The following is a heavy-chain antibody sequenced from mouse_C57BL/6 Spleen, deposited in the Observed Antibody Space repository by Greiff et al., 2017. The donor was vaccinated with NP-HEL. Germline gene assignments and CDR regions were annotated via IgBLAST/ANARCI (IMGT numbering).Heavy chain of an antibody. CDR3: TRGDYGNWFAY. D-gene: IGHD2-1*01. CDR2: IDPSDSAT. Sequence: QVQLQQPGAELVRPGSSVKLSCKASGYTFTSYWMHWVKQRPIQGLEWIGNIDPSDSATHYNQKFKDKATLTVDKSSSTAYMQLSSLTSEDSAVYYCTRGDYGNWFAYWGQGTLVTVSA. J-gene: IGHJ3*01. CDR1: GYTFTSYW. V-gene: IGHV1-52*01.